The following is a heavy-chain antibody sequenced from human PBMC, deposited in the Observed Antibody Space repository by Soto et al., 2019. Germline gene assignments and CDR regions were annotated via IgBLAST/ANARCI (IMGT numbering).Heavy chain of an antibody. Sequence: SETLSLTCTVSGGSISSGGYYWSWIRQHPGKGLEWIGYIYYSGSTYYNPSLKSRVTISVDTSKNQFSLKLSSVTAADTAVYYRARSAYSSRPYFDYWGQGTLVTVSS. CDR1: GGSISSGGYY. CDR3: ARSAYSSRPYFDY. J-gene: IGHJ4*02. V-gene: IGHV4-31*03. CDR2: IYYSGST. D-gene: IGHD6-13*01.